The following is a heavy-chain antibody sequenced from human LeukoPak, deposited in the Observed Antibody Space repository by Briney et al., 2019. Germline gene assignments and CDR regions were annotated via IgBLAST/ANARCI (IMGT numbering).Heavy chain of an antibody. Sequence: GGSLRLSCAASGFTFSSYWMSWVRQAPGKGLEWVANIKQDGSEKYYVDSVKGRFTISRDNAKNSLYLQMNSLRAEDTAVYYCAKDAAVTTVGPGGYWGQGTLVTVSS. D-gene: IGHD4-17*01. J-gene: IGHJ4*02. V-gene: IGHV3-7*01. CDR3: AKDAAVTTVGPGGY. CDR1: GFTFSSYW. CDR2: IKQDGSEK.